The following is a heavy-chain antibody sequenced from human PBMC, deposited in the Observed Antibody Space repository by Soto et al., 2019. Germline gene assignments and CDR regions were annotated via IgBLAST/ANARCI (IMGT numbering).Heavy chain of an antibody. CDR1: TVRSNY. D-gene: IGHD3-16*01. V-gene: IGHV3-53*04. J-gene: IGHJ4*02. CDR3: ARALYDYIWGSFID. Sequence: TVRSNYMSGVRQAPGKGLEWVSVIYSGGSTCYADSVKGRFTISRHNSKNTLYLQMNSLRAEDTAVYYCARALYDYIWGSFIDWGQGTLVTVSS. CDR2: IYSGGST.